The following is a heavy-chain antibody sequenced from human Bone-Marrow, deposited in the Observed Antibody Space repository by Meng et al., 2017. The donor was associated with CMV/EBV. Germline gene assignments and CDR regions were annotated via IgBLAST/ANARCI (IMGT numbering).Heavy chain of an antibody. CDR3: ARPGYYDFWSGYYYWYFDL. CDR2: ISSSGSTI. Sequence: TLSDYYMSWIRQAPGKGLEWVSYISSSGSTIYYANFVKGRFTISRDNAKNSLYLQMNSLRAEDTAVYYCARPGYYDFWSGYYYWYFDLWGRGTLVTVSS. CDR1: TLSDYY. V-gene: IGHV3-11*04. J-gene: IGHJ2*01. D-gene: IGHD3-3*01.